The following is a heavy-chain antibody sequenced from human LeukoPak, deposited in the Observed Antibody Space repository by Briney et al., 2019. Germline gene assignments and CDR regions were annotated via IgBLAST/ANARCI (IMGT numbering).Heavy chain of an antibody. CDR3: ARGSEVFDY. J-gene: IGHJ4*02. V-gene: IGHV1-18*01. D-gene: IGHD2-15*01. CDR1: GYSFSTYG. Sequence: ASVKVSCKASGYSFSTYGITWVRQAPGQGLEWMGWISAYNGNANYAQRFQGRVTMTTDTSTSTAYMELRSLRSDDTAVYHCARGSEVFDYWGQGTLVTVSS. CDR2: ISAYNGNA.